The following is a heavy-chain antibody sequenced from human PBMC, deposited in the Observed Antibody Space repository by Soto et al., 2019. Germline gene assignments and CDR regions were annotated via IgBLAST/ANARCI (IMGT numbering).Heavy chain of an antibody. CDR2: IYSGGST. V-gene: IGHV3-53*04. J-gene: IGHJ5*02. D-gene: IGHD2-21*02. CDR1: GFTVSSNY. Sequence: EVQLVESGGGLVQPGGSLRLSCAASGFTVSSNYMSWVRQAPGKGLEWDSVIYSGGSTYYADSVKGRFTISRHNSKNTLYLQMNSLRADDTAVYYCARGSDCGGDCPSWFDPLGQGTLVTVSS. CDR3: ARGSDCGGDCPSWFDP.